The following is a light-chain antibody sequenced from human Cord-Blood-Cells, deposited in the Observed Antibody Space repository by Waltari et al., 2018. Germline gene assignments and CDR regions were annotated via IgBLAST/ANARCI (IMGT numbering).Light chain of an antibody. CDR3: CSYAGSSTWV. V-gene: IGLV2-23*01. J-gene: IGLJ3*02. CDR2: EGI. CDR1: SRAVGSYNL. Sequence: QSALTQPASVSGSPGQSTTISCTGPSRAVGSYNLLSWYQQPPGKEPKLMIYEGIKRPSGVSNRFSGSKSVNTASLTISGLQAEDEADYYCCSYAGSSTWVFGGGTKLTVL.